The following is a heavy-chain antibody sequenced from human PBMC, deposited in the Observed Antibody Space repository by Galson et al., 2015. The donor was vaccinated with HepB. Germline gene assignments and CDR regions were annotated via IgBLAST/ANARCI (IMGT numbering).Heavy chain of an antibody. D-gene: IGHD2-15*01. J-gene: IGHJ2*01. Sequence: SLRLSCAASGFTFSSYAMSWVRQAPGKGLEWVSAISGSGGSTYYADSVKGRFTISRDNSKNTLYLQMSSLRAEDTAVYYCAKDSSYCSGGSCYAYWYFDLWGRGTLVTVSS. CDR3: AKDSSYCSGGSCYAYWYFDL. CDR1: GFTFSSYA. V-gene: IGHV3-23*01. CDR2: ISGSGGST.